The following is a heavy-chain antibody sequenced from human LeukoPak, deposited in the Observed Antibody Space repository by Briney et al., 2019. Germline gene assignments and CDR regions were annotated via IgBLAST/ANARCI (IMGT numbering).Heavy chain of an antibody. Sequence: GGSLRLSCAASGFTFSSYGMHWVRQAPGKGLEWVAFIRYDGSNKYYADSVKGRFTISRDNSKNTLYLQMNSLRAEDTAVYYCARDHCGGDCYPLLNYWGQGTLVTVSS. J-gene: IGHJ4*02. CDR2: IRYDGSNK. D-gene: IGHD2-21*02. V-gene: IGHV3-30*02. CDR3: ARDHCGGDCYPLLNY. CDR1: GFTFSSYG.